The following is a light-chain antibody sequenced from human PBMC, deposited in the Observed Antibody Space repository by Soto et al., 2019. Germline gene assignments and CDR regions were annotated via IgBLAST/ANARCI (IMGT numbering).Light chain of an antibody. CDR1: QSVSSY. CDR2: DAS. CDR3: QQRSNWPPIT. Sequence: EIVFTQSPATLSLSPGERATLSCRASQSVSSYLAWYQQKPGQAPRLLIYDASNRDTGIPARFSGSGSGTDYTLTIISLEPEDFAVYYCQQRSNWPPITFGQGKRLEIK. V-gene: IGKV3-11*01. J-gene: IGKJ5*01.